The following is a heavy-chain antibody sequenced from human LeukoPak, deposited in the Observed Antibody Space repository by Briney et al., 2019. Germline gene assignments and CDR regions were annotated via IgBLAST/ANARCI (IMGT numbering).Heavy chain of an antibody. CDR3: ARHKSVPIYS. D-gene: IGHD2-21*01. V-gene: IGHV4-39*01. Sequence: SETLSLTCTVSGGSISNSSYYWGWIRQPPGKGREWIGSIYYSGSTYYNPSLKSRVTISVITSKTQFSLKLRSVTAADTAVYYCARHKSVPIYSWGQGTLVTVSS. CDR2: IYYSGST. J-gene: IGHJ4*02. CDR1: GGSISNSSYY.